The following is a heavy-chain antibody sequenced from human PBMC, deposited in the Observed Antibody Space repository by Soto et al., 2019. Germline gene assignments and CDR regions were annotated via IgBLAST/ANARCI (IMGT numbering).Heavy chain of an antibody. D-gene: IGHD1-7*01. CDR1: GGSFSGYY. J-gene: IGHJ6*03. Sequence: SETLSLPSAVYGGSFSGYYSSCIRQHPGKGLEWFGEINHSGSTNYNPSLKSRVTISVDSSKSQFSLKLSSVTAADTAVYYCARGHFKLELNDYYMDVWGKGTTVTVSS. CDR2: INHSGST. CDR3: ARGHFKLELNDYYMDV. V-gene: IGHV4-34*01.